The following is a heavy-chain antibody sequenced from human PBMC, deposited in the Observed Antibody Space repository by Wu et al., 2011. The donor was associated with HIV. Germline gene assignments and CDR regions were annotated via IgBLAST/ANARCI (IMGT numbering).Heavy chain of an antibody. Sequence: HLVQSGAEVKKPGTTMKISCKVSGFTFKDYFMYWLRQAPGKGLEWLGLIDPEYNEALYAEGFRDRITITADTSKDTTYVELSSLRSEDSAMYYCATTLTKTARGFRTPSTFVAVFDYWGQGTLVTVSS. J-gene: IGHJ4*02. CDR1: GFTFKDYF. V-gene: IGHV1-69-2*01. CDR3: ATTLTKTARGFRTPSTFVAVFDY. CDR2: IDPEYNEA. D-gene: IGHD4/OR15-4a*01.